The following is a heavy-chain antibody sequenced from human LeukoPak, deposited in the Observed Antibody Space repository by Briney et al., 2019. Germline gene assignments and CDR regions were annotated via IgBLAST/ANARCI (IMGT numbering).Heavy chain of an antibody. Sequence: SETLSLTCTVSGGSISSYYWSWIRQPPGKGLEWIGYTYYSGSTNYNPSLKSRVTISVNTSKNQFSLKLSSVTAADTAVYYCARQSDGSTSHFDYWGQGTLVTVSS. CDR3: ARQSDGSTSHFDY. V-gene: IGHV4-59*01. J-gene: IGHJ4*02. CDR2: TYYSGST. CDR1: GGSISSYY. D-gene: IGHD2-2*01.